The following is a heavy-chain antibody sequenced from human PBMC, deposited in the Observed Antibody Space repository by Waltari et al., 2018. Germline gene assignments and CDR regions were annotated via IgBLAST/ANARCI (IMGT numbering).Heavy chain of an antibody. CDR1: GFTFDDYA. Sequence: EVQLVESGGVVVQPGGSLRLSCAASGFTFDDYAMHWVRPAPGQGLEWVSLISWDGGSTYYADSVKGRFTISRDNSKNSLYLQMNSLRAEDTALYYCAKDGGSSSWYSFYYGMDVWGQGTTVTVSS. J-gene: IGHJ6*02. CDR3: AKDGGSSSWYSFYYGMDV. V-gene: IGHV3-43D*04. D-gene: IGHD6-13*01. CDR2: ISWDGGST.